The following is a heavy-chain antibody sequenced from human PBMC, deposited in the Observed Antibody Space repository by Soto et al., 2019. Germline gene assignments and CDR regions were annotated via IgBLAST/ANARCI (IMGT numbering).Heavy chain of an antibody. D-gene: IGHD6-19*01. CDR1: GFSFNTYA. CDR2: ISDNGATT. CDR3: AKTIAGSVWYPCDY. Sequence: GGSLRLSCAASGFSFNTYALTWVRQAPGKGLEWVSVISDNGATTFYADSVKGRFTISRDNSKNTLYLQMNSLRAEDTAVYYCAKTIAGSVWYPCDYWGQGTLVTVSS. J-gene: IGHJ4*02. V-gene: IGHV3-23*01.